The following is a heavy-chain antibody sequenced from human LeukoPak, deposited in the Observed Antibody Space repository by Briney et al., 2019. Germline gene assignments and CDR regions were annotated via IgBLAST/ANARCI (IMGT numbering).Heavy chain of an antibody. D-gene: IGHD6-19*01. J-gene: IGHJ4*02. CDR1: GFTFSSYR. CDR3: ARDLPVAGTYHYFDY. Sequence: GGSLRLSCAASGFTFSSYRMNWVHQAPGKGLEWVSTIWTGTTYIYYADSVKGRFTISRDDAMNSLYLQMTSLRAEDTAVYYCARDLPVAGTYHYFDYWGQGNLVTVSS. CDR2: IWTGTTYI. V-gene: IGHV3-21*01.